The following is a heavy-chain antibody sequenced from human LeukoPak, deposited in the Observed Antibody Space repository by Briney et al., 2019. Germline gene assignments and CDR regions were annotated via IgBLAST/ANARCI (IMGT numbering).Heavy chain of an antibody. CDR1: GGTFSSYA. J-gene: IGHJ4*02. V-gene: IGHV1-69*05. D-gene: IGHD3-22*01. CDR2: IIPIFGTA. Sequence: GASVKVSCKASGGTFSSYAIGWVRQAPGQGLEWMGRIIPIFGTANYAQKFQGRVTITTDESTSTAYMELSSLRSEDTAVYYCARDGPAYDSSGYYDYWGQGTLVTVSS. CDR3: ARDGPAYDSSGYYDY.